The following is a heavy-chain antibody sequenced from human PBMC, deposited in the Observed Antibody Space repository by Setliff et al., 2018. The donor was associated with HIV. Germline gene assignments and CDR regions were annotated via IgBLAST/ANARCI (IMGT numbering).Heavy chain of an antibody. Sequence: SETLSLTCNVSSGSVNNYWWTWIRQPPGRGLEWIGYIYYSGSTYYNPSLKSRVTISVDTSKNQFSLMLSSVTAADTAVYYCARLGDYDSSGYSWFDYWGQGTLVTVSS. J-gene: IGHJ4*02. CDR2: IYYSGST. CDR1: SGSVNNYW. CDR3: ARLGDYDSSGYSWFDY. V-gene: IGHV4-59*02. D-gene: IGHD3-22*01.